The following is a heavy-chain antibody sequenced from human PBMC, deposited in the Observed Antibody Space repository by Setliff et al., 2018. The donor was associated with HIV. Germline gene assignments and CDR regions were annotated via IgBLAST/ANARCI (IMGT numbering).Heavy chain of an antibody. V-gene: IGHV3-30*04. J-gene: IGHJ4*02. CDR2: ISYDGTYK. CDR3: GGNGYYSIDY. Sequence: PGGSLRLSCAASGFTFNNYAIHWVRQAPGKGLEWVALISYDGTYKYYAESVKGRFTISRDNSRNTLYLQMNSLRTEDTAVYYCGGNGYYSIDYWGQGTLVTVSS. CDR1: GFTFNNYA. D-gene: IGHD3-22*01.